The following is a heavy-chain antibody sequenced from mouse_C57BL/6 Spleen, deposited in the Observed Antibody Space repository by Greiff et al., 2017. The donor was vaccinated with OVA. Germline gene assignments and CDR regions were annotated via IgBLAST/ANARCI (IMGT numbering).Heavy chain of an antibody. CDR2: INPNNGGT. CDR1: GYTFTDYY. J-gene: IGHJ2*01. Sequence: EVQLQQSGPELVKPGASVKISCKASGYTFTDYYMNWVKQSPGKSLEWIGDINPNNGGTSYNQKFKGKATLTVDKSSSTAYMELRSLTSEDSAVYYGAREFISTVVSYFDYWGQGTTLTVSS. V-gene: IGHV1-26*01. CDR3: AREFISTVVSYFDY. D-gene: IGHD1-1*01.